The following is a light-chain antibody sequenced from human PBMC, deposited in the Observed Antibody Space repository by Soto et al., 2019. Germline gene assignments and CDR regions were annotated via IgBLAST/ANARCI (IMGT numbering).Light chain of an antibody. CDR1: SRDVGGNKY. CDR2: KVT. Sequence: QSVLTQPASVSGSPGQSITISCTGTSRDVGGNKYVSWYQPYPGKVPKLLINKVTNRPSGVSYRLSGSKSGNTASLTISALLAEDEADYFCASSTSDSLYVFGTGTKVTVL. CDR3: ASSTSDSLYV. J-gene: IGLJ1*01. V-gene: IGLV2-14*01.